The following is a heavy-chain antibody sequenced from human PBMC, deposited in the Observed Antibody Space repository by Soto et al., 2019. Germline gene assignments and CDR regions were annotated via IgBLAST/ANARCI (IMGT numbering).Heavy chain of an antibody. CDR3: ARPGVSFNWFEP. CDR2: INHSGST. CDR1: GGSFSGYY. V-gene: IGHV4-34*01. Sequence: SETLSLTCAVYGGSFSGYYWSWIRQPPGKGLEWIGEINHSGSTNYNPSLKSRVTISVDTSKNQFSLKLSSVTAADTAVYYCARPGVSFNWFEPWGQGTLVTVSS. D-gene: IGHD6-13*01. J-gene: IGHJ5*02.